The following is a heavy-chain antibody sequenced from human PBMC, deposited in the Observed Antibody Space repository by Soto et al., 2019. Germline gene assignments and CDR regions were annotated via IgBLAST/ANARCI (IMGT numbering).Heavy chain of an antibody. D-gene: IGHD6-13*01. Sequence: GGSLRLSCAASGYTFSSYAMTWVRQAPGKGLEWVSAISNSGGNTFHADSVKGRFTISRDNSKNTLYLQMNSLRAEETAVYYCAKDQRGVSAAARMDVWGQGTTVTVSS. CDR2: ISNSGGNT. V-gene: IGHV3-23*01. CDR1: GYTFSSYA. CDR3: AKDQRGVSAAARMDV. J-gene: IGHJ6*02.